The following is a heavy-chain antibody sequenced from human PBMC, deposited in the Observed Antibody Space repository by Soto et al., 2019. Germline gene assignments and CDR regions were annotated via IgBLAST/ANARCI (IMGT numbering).Heavy chain of an antibody. D-gene: IGHD3-22*01. Sequence: GGSLRLSCAASGFTFSSYAMHWVRQAPGKGLEWVAVISYDGSNKYYADSVKGRFTISRDNSKNTLYLQMNSLRAEDTAVYYCARGFSGVFYESSRSVFFVFWGQGTLVTGSS. CDR1: GFTFSSYA. CDR2: ISYDGSNK. V-gene: IGHV3-30-3*01. J-gene: IGHJ4*02. CDR3: ARGFSGVFYESSRSVFFVF.